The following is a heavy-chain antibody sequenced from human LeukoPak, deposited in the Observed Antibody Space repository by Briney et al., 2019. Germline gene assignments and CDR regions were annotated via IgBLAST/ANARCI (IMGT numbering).Heavy chain of an antibody. J-gene: IGHJ6*03. Sequence: GGSLRLSCAASGFTFSSYAMHWVRQAPGKGLEWVAVISYDGSNKYYADSVKGRFTISRDNSKNTLYLQMNSLRTEDTAVYYCAKDERVILTNMDVWGKGTTVTISS. CDR1: GFTFSSYA. V-gene: IGHV3-30*04. CDR3: AKDERVILTNMDV. CDR2: ISYDGSNK. D-gene: IGHD2-21*01.